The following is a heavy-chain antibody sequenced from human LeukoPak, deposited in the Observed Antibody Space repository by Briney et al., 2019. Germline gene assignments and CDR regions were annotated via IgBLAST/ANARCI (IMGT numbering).Heavy chain of an antibody. D-gene: IGHD5-24*01. Sequence: SEPLPLTCTLSGRPMSSYYWRWIRQPPGKALEGIGYIYYSGSTKYNPSLKSRVTISVDTSKNQFSLKLSSVTAADTAVYYCARGARAGYNLEPFDYWGQGTLVTVSS. CDR1: GRPMSSYY. CDR2: IYYSGST. J-gene: IGHJ4*02. V-gene: IGHV4-59*08. CDR3: ARGARAGYNLEPFDY.